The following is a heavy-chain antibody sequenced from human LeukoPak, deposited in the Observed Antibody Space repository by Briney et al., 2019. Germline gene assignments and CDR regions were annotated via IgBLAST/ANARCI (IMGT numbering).Heavy chain of an antibody. CDR3: ATEHMVRGVSLMFDP. V-gene: IGHV4-38-2*02. J-gene: IGHJ5*02. CDR2: IYHSGST. CDR1: GYSISSGYY. Sequence: PSETLSLTCTVSGYSISSGYYWGWIRQPPGKGLEWIGSIYHSGSTYYNPSLKSRVTISVDTSKNQFSLKLSSVTAADTAVYYCATEHMVRGVSLMFDPWGQGTLVTVSS. D-gene: IGHD3-10*01.